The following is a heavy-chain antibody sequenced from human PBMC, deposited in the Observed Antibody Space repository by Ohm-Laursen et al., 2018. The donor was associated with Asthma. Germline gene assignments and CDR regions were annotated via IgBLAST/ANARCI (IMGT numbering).Heavy chain of an antibody. D-gene: IGHD6-13*01. CDR3: ARDPYYSSRWIYYYYGMDV. Sequence: SLRLSCTASGFTFSSYSMHWVRQAPGKGLEWVAVISYDGSNKYYADSVKGRFTISRDNSKNTLYLQMNSLRAEDTAVYYCARDPYYSSRWIYYYYGMDVWGQGTTVTVSS. CDR2: ISYDGSNK. J-gene: IGHJ6*02. CDR1: GFTFSSYS. V-gene: IGHV3-30-3*01.